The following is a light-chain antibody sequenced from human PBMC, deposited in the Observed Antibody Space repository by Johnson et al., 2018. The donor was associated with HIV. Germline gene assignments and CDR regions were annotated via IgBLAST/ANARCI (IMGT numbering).Light chain of an antibody. CDR1: SSNIGNNY. J-gene: IGLJ1*01. V-gene: IGLV1-51*01. CDR2: DNN. Sequence: QSVLTQPPSVSAAPGQTVTISCSGSSSNIGNNYVSWYQQLPGTVPKLLIYDNNKRPSGIPDRFSGSKSGTSATLGITGLQTGDEADYYCGTWDSGLGALYVFGTGTKVTVL. CDR3: GTWDSGLGALYV.